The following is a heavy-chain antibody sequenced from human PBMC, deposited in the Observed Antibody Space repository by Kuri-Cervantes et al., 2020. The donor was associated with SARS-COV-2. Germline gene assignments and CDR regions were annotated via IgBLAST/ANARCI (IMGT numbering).Heavy chain of an antibody. CDR1: GFTFSNHG. CDR3: ARELVGATNYYGMDV. J-gene: IGHJ6*02. D-gene: IGHD1-26*01. V-gene: IGHV3-33*08. CDR2: IWYDGSNK. Sequence: GGSLRLSCAASGFTFSNHGMHWDRQAPGKGLEWVAVIWYDGSNKYYADSVKGRFTISRDNSKNTLYLQMNSLRAEDTAVYYCARELVGATNYYGMDVWGQGTTVTVSS.